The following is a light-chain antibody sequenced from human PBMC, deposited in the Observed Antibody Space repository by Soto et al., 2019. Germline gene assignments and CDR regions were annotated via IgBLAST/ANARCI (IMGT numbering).Light chain of an antibody. Sequence: DIQMTQSPSTLSASVGDRVTITCRASQSISSWLAWYQQKPGKAPKLLIYDASSLESGVPSRFSGSGSGTDFPPTTSSLQLVFFAIYYGKNYNSYGWPSGKGTRV. V-gene: IGKV1-5*01. J-gene: IGKJ1*01. CDR1: QSISSW. CDR2: DAS. CDR3: KNYNSYGWP.